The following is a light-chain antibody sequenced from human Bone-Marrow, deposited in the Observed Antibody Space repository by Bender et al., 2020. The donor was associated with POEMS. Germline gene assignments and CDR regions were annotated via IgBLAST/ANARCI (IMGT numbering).Light chain of an antibody. J-gene: IGLJ3*02. V-gene: IGLV2-14*03. CDR1: SNDVGGYNY. CDR2: AVS. CDR3: SSYTTSGTRV. Sequence: QSALTQPASVSGSPGQSITISCTGASNDVGGYNYVSWYQQHPGKTPKLMIYAVSNRPSGVSNRFSGSKSANTASLTISGLQAEDEADYYCSSYTTSGTRVFGGGTKLTVL.